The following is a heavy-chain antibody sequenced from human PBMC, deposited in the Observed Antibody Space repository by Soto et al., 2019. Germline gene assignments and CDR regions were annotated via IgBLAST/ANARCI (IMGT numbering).Heavy chain of an antibody. CDR3: ARGEPGYCISTSCNILGDFDY. CDR2: IIPILGIA. CDR1: GGTFSSYT. V-gene: IGHV1-69*02. D-gene: IGHD2-2*02. J-gene: IGHJ4*02. Sequence: SVKVSCKASGGTFSSYTISWVRQAPGQGLEWMGRIIPILGIANYAQKFQGRVTITADKSTSTAYMELSSLRSEDTAVYYCARGEPGYCISTSCNILGDFDYCGQGTLLTVSS.